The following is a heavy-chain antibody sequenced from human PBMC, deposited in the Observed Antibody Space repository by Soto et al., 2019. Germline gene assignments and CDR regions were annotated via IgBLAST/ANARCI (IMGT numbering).Heavy chain of an antibody. CDR1: GGTFTIYA. D-gene: IGHD6-6*01. CDR2: INPGNGDT. V-gene: IGHV1-3*01. J-gene: IGHJ4*02. CDR3: ARDSSSSRSFDY. Sequence: ASVKVSCKASGGTFTIYAIHWVRQAPGQSLEWMGWINPGNGDTKYSQIFQGRVTITWDTSARTAYMDLSSLISEDTADYYCARDSSSSRSFDYWGQGARVTVSS.